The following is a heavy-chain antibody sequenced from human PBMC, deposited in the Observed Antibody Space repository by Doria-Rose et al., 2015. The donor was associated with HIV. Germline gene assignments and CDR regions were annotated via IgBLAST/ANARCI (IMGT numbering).Heavy chain of an antibody. CDR2: ISVYSGDT. V-gene: IGHV1-18*01. CDR3: ARAKAYCSGGDCYLLGAY. D-gene: IGHD2-21*02. Sequence: KPGASVRVSCRASGYTFFSYGITWVQQAPGQGLEWLGWISVYSGDTKYAQKFQDRVTMTTDTSTTTAYMDLRSLTTDDTAFYYCARAKAYCSGGDCYLLGAYWGQGTLVTVSS. J-gene: IGHJ4*02. CDR1: GYTFFSYG.